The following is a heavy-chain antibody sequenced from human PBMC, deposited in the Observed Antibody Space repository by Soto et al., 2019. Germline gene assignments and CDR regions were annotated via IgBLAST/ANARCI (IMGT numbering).Heavy chain of an antibody. Sequence: QLQLQESGPELAKPSETLSLTCTVSGGSISSSSYYWGWIRQPPGKGLEWIGSIYYSGSTYYNPSLKSRVTISVDTSKNQFSLKLRYVTAADTAVYYCARLFPHSGSYLDYWGQGTLVTVSS. CDR1: GGSISSSSYY. CDR2: IYYSGST. D-gene: IGHD1-26*01. J-gene: IGHJ4*02. CDR3: ARLFPHSGSYLDY. V-gene: IGHV4-39*01.